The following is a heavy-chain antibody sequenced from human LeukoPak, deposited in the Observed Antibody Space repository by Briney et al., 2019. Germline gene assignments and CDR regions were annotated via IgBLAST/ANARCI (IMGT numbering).Heavy chain of an antibody. CDR2: ICDSGSI. J-gene: IGHJ4*02. CDR3: ARSSVQFGTATHFDS. V-gene: IGHV4-61*03. Sequence: PSETLSLTCTASGGPVSSGSYCWNWIRQPPGKTLEWIGYICDSGSIDHNPSLKSRVTISVDTSKNHFSLKLSSVTAADTAVYYCARSSVQFGTATHFDSWGQGTLLTVSS. CDR1: GGPVSSGSYC. D-gene: IGHD3-10*01.